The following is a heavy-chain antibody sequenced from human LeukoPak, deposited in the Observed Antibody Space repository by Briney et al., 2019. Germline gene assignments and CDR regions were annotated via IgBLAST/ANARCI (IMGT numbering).Heavy chain of an antibody. CDR3: ARGSGYRGGDCYLDH. V-gene: IGHV1-46*01. CDR2: INPGDGAT. CDR1: GFPFTMYY. Sequence: ASVKVSCKASGFPFTMYYSHWVRQAPGQGFEWMGMINPGDGATTYAQRFRGRVTLTRDMSTTTVYMELRSLRSEDTAVYYCARGSGYRGGDCYLDHWGQGTLVTVSS. D-gene: IGHD2-21*02. J-gene: IGHJ4*02.